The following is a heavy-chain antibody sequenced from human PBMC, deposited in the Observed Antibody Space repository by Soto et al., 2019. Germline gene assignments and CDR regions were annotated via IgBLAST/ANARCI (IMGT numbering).Heavy chain of an antibody. D-gene: IGHD2-2*02. V-gene: IGHV3-23*01. J-gene: IGHJ4*02. Sequence: EVQLLESGGGLVQPGGSLRLSCAASGFTFSSYAMNWLRQAPGKXXEWVSTISGSGGSTYYAHTSTYYADSVKGRFTISRDNSKNTLYLQMNSLRAEDTAVYYCAKVGGTSHPPIPVDYWGQGTLVTVSS. CDR3: AKVGGTSHPPIPVDY. CDR1: GFTFSSYA. CDR2: ISGSGGSTYYAHTST.